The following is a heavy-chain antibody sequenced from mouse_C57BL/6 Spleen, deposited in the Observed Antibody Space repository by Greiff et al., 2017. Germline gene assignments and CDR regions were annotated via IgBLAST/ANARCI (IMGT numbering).Heavy chain of an antibody. V-gene: IGHV1-69*01. CDR2: IDPSDSYT. J-gene: IGHJ4*01. D-gene: IGHD2-1*01. Sequence: VQLQQPGAELVMPGASVKLSCKASGYTFPRYWMHWVKQRPGQGLEWIGEIDPSDSYTNYNQKFKGKSTLTVDKSSSTAYMQLSSLTSEDSAVYYCARSNGNSGAMDYWGQGTSVTVSS. CDR1: GYTFPRYW. CDR3: ARSNGNSGAMDY.